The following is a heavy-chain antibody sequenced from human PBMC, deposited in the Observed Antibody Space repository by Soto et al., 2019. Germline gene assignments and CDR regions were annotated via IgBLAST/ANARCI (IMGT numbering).Heavy chain of an antibody. Sequence: QVQLVQSGAEVQKPGASVKVSCKASGYTFTSYYMHWVRQAPGQGLEWMGIINPSGGSTSYAQKLQGIVTKTKDTSTSIDEMELSSMRAEDTAVYYSAVRVIVGGVIGFDYWGQGTLVTVSS. CDR2: INPSGGST. J-gene: IGHJ4*02. V-gene: IGHV1-46*04. CDR3: AVRVIVGGVIGFDY. D-gene: IGHD3-16*01. CDR1: GYTFTSYY.